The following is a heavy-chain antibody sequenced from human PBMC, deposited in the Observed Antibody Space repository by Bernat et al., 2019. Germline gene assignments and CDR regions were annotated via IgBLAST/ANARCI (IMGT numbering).Heavy chain of an antibody. Sequence: QLQLQESGPGLVKPSETLSLTCTVSGGSISSSSYYWGWIRQPPGKGLEWIGSIYYSGSTYYNPPLKSRVTISVDTAKNQFSLKLSSVTAADTAVYYCARLFVGVDAFDIWGQGTMVTVSS. CDR2: IYYSGST. CDR1: GGSISSSSYY. V-gene: IGHV4-39*01. CDR3: ARLFVGVDAFDI. J-gene: IGHJ3*02. D-gene: IGHD3-16*01.